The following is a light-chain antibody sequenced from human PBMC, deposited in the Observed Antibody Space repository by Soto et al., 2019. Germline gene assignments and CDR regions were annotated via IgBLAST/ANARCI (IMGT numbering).Light chain of an antibody. J-gene: IGKJ1*01. V-gene: IGKV3-11*01. CDR2: DAT. CDR3: QQRSSWPRT. Sequence: ELVLPQSPVTLSLSPGERATLSCRASQSVSGRLAWVQQTPGQPPRLLIYDATFRATGIPARFSGTGSGTDFTLTINSLEPEDFAGYYCQQRSSWPRTFGQGTTLEI. CDR1: QSVSGR.